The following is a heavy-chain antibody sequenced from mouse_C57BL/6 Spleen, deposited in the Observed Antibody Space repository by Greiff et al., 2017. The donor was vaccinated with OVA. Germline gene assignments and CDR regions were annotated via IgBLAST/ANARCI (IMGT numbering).Heavy chain of an antibody. CDR2: ISYDGSN. CDR3: ARGSYYGSSYDAMDY. CDR1: GYSITSGYY. V-gene: IGHV3-6*01. J-gene: IGHJ4*01. Sequence: ESGPGLVKPSQSLSLTCSVTGYSITSGYYWNWIRQFPGNKLEWMGYISYDGSNNYNPSLKNRISITRDTSKNQFFLKLNSVTTEDTATYYCARGSYYGSSYDAMDYWGQGTSVTVSS. D-gene: IGHD1-1*01.